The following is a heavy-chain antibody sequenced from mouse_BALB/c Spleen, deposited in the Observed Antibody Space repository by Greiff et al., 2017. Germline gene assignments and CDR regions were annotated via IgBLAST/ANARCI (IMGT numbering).Heavy chain of an antibody. CDR3: ARADGNHPYYFDY. CDR2: IRNKANGYTT. V-gene: IGHV7-3*02. CDR1: GFTFTDYY. J-gene: IGHJ2*01. D-gene: IGHD2-1*01. Sequence: EVKLMESGGGLVQPGGSLRLSCATSGFTFTDYYMSWVRQPPGKALEWLGFIRNKANGYTTEYSASVKGRFTISRDNSQSILYLQMNTLRAEDSATYYGARADGNHPYYFDYWGQGTTLTVSS.